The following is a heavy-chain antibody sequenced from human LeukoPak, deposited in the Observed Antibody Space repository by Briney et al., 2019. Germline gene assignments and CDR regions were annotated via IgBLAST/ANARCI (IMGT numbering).Heavy chain of an antibody. V-gene: IGHV3-9*01. D-gene: IGHD3-10*01. CDR1: GFTFDDYA. CDR2: ISWNSGSI. CDR3: AKDWAYYYGSGSLDY. J-gene: IGHJ4*02. Sequence: GRSLRLSCAASGFTFDDYAMHWVRQAPGKGPEWVSGISWNSGSIGYADSVKGRFTISRDNAKNSLYLQMNSLRAEDTALYYCAKDWAYYYGSGSLDYWGQGTLVTVSS.